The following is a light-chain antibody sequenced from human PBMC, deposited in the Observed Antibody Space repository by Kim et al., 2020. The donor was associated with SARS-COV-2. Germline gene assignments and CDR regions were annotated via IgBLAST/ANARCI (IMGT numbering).Light chain of an antibody. CDR2: NNN. V-gene: IGLV6-57*03. J-gene: IGLJ3*02. CDR3: QSCDTTYWV. CDR1: SGSIASYY. Sequence: NFMLTQPHSVSESPGKTVTISCTRSSGSIASYYVQWYQQRPGSAPTTVIYNNNQRPSGVPDRFSGSIDSSSNSASLTISGLKTEDEADYYCQSCDTTYWVYGGGTQLTVL.